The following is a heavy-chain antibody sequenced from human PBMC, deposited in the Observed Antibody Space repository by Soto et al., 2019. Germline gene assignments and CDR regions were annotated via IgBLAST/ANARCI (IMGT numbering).Heavy chain of an antibody. D-gene: IGHD5-18*01. CDR1: GGSISSAGYY. J-gene: IGHJ3*02. V-gene: IGHV4-31*03. CDR3: ERKSIQLKDAFDI. CDR2: IYYSGGT. Sequence: SETLSLTCPVSGGSISSAGYYWSWIRQHPGKGLEWIGYIYYSGGTYYTPSLKSRVTIQVDTSKKQFSLKLSSVTAAHTDGYYCERKSIQLKDAFDIWEHGTMVTVSS.